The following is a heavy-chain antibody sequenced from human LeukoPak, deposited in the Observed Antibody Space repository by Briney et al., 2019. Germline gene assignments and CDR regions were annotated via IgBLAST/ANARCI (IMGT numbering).Heavy chain of an antibody. V-gene: IGHV1-69*01. CDR3: ARDRRWELLRASAFDI. CDR2: IIPIFGTT. CDR1: GGTFSSYA. J-gene: IGHJ3*02. Sequence: ASVKVSCKASGGTFSSYAISWVRQAPGQGLEWMGGIIPIFGTTNYAQKFQGRVTITADESTSTAYMELSSLRSEDTAVYYCARDRRWELLRASAFDIWGQGTMVTVSS. D-gene: IGHD1-26*01.